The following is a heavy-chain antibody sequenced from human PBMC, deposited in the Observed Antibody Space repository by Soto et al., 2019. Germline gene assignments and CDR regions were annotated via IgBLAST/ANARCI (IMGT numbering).Heavy chain of an antibody. D-gene: IGHD1-1*01. Sequence: GGSLRLSCAASGSTFSDYYMSWIRQAPGKGLERVSYISSSVITIYYADSVKGRFTIFMDNAKNSLFLQMNSLRAEDTAVYYCVKFGSHWTDACWGQGTVVTVSS. J-gene: IGHJ4*02. V-gene: IGHV3-11*04. CDR1: GSTFSDYY. CDR2: ISSSVITI. CDR3: VKFGSHWTDAC.